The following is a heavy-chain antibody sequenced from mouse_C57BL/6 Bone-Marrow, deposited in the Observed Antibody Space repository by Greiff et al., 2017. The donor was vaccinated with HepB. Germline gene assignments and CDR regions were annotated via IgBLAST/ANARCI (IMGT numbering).Heavy chain of an antibody. CDR2: IWSGGST. CDR1: GFSLTSYG. Sequence: VQLQQSGPGLVQPSQSLSITCTVSGFSLTSYGVHWVRQSPGKGLEWLGVIWSGGSTDYNAAFISRLSISKDNSKSQVFFKMNSLQADDTAIYYCARNGNDPFAYWGQGTLVTVSA. D-gene: IGHD2-3*01. V-gene: IGHV2-2*01. J-gene: IGHJ3*01. CDR3: ARNGNDPFAY.